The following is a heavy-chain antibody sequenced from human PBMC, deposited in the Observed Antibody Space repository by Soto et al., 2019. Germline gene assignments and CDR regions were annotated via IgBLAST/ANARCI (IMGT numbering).Heavy chain of an antibody. J-gene: IGHJ4*02. D-gene: IGHD2-15*01. CDR2: ISGSGGST. Sequence: PGGSLRLSCAASGFTFSSYAMSWVRQAPGKGLEWVSAISGSGGSTYYADSVKGRFTISRDNSKNTLYLQMNSLRAEDTAVYYCAKDLRDIVVVVAATMGYFDYWGQGTLVTVSS. CDR3: AKDLRDIVVVVAATMGYFDY. CDR1: GFTFSSYA. V-gene: IGHV3-23*01.